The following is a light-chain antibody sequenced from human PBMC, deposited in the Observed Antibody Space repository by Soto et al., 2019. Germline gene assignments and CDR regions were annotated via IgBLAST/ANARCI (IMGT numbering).Light chain of an antibody. CDR2: GNN. J-gene: IGLJ1*01. V-gene: IGLV1-40*01. Sequence: QSALTQPHSVSGAPGQRVTISCTGSSSNIGAGYDVHWYQQLPGTAPKLLIYGNNNRPSGVPDRFSGSKSGSSPSLAITGLQAEDEADYYCQSYDNSLSGYVFGTGTKVTVL. CDR3: QSYDNSLSGYV. CDR1: SSNIGAGYD.